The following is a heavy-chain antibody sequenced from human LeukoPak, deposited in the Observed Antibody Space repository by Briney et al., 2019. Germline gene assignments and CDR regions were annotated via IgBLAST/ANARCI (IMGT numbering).Heavy chain of an antibody. CDR2: IYYSGST. J-gene: IGHJ3*02. CDR3: ARADAKGPPDI. CDR1: GGSISSYY. Sequence: SETLSLTCTVSGGSISSYYWSWIRQPPGKGLEWIGYIYYSGSTNYNPSLKSRVTISVDTSKNQFSLKLSSVTAAVTAVYYCARADAKGPPDIWGQGTMVTVSS. D-gene: IGHD2-8*01. V-gene: IGHV4-59*08.